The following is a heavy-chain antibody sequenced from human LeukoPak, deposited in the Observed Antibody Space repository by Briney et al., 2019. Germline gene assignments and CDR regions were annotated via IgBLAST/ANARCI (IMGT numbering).Heavy chain of an antibody. D-gene: IGHD6-13*01. V-gene: IGHV3-7*01. CDR3: ARVGTAEGTLEDY. Sequence: RGSLRLSCAASGFAFSNYWMSWVRQPPGKGLEWVANIRNDGSEKYYVDSVKGRFTISRDNAKNSLYLQMSSLRAEDTAVYYCARVGTAEGTLEDYWGQGTLVTVSS. CDR1: GFAFSNYW. J-gene: IGHJ4*02. CDR2: IRNDGSEK.